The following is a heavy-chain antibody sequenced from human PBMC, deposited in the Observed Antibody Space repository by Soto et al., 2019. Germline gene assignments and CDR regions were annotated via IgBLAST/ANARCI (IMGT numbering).Heavy chain of an antibody. CDR2: IYYSGST. CDR3: ARHQGVDIWGSYRYTGSFDY. CDR1: GGSIISSSSYY. Sequence: SETLSLTCTVSGGSIISSSSYYWGWIRQPPGKGLEWIGSIYYSGSTYYNPSLKSRVTISVDTSKNQFSLKLSSVTAADTAVYYCARHQGVDIWGSYRYTGSFDYWGQGTLVTVSS. D-gene: IGHD3-16*02. J-gene: IGHJ4*02. V-gene: IGHV4-39*01.